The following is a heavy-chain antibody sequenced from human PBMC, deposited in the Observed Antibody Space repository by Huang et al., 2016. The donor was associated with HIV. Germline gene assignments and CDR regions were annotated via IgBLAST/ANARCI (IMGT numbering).Heavy chain of an antibody. V-gene: IGHV1-2*02. CDR1: GYIFTDYY. D-gene: IGHD3-10*01. CDR3: ARAVVRGLIIRFDP. Sequence: QVQLVQSGAEVKKPGASVKVSCRTSGYIFTDYYIHWVRQAPGQGLEWMGWVNPKSGATNQAQRVQGRLPMTTDTSTSAVYMELANLRSDDTAVYYCARAVVRGLIIRFDPWGQGTLVTVSS. J-gene: IGHJ5*02. CDR2: VNPKSGAT.